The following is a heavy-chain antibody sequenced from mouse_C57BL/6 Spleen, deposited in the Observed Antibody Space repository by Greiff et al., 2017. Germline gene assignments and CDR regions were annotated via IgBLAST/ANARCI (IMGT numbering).Heavy chain of an antibody. CDR2: ISNLAYSI. V-gene: IGHV5-15*04. J-gene: IGHJ4*01. Sequence: EVMLVESGGGLVQPGGSLKLSCAASGFTFSDYGMAWVRQAPRKGPEWVAFISNLAYSIYYADTVTGRFTISRENAKNTLYLEMSSLRSEDTAMYYCARRGNSNYGGAMDYWGQGTSVTVSS. CDR1: GFTFSDYG. CDR3: ARRGNSNYGGAMDY. D-gene: IGHD2-5*01.